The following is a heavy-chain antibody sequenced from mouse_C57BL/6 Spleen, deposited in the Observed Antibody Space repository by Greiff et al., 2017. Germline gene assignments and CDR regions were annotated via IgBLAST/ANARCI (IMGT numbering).Heavy chain of an antibody. CDR2: IYPRSGNT. Sequence: VQLQQSGAELARPGASVKLSCKASGYTFTSYGISWVKQRTGQGLEWIGEIYPRSGNTYYNEKFKGKATLTADKSSSTAYMELRSLTSEDSAVYFCARCYDYDPFAYWGQGTLVTVSA. CDR1: GYTFTSYG. D-gene: IGHD2-4*01. J-gene: IGHJ3*01. V-gene: IGHV1-81*01. CDR3: ARCYDYDPFAY.